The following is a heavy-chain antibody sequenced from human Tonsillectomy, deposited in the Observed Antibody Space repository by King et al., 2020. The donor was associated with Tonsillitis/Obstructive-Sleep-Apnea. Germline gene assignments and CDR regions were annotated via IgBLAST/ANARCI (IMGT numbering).Heavy chain of an antibody. CDR3: AKEAGYYDCWSGYYTGPLDY. J-gene: IGHJ4*02. CDR2: ISGSGGST. V-gene: IGHV3-23*04. Sequence: VQLVESGGGLVQPGGSLRLSCAASGFTFSSYAMSWVRQAPGKGLEWVSAISGSGGSTYYPDSVTGRFPISRDNSQKTLYLQMNSLRAEDTAVYYCAKEAGYYDCWSGYYTGPLDYWGQGTLVTVSS. CDR1: GFTFSSYA. D-gene: IGHD3-3*01.